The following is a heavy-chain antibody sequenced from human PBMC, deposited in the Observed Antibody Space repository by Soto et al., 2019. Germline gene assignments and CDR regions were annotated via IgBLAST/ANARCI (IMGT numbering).Heavy chain of an antibody. D-gene: IGHD3-10*01. J-gene: IGHJ6*02. V-gene: IGHV1-69*12. CDR1: GGTFSSYA. Sequence: QVQLVQSGAEVKKPGSSVKVSCKASGGTFSSYAISWVRQAPGQGLEWMGGIIPIFGTANYAQKFQGRVTMLADESTSTAYMELSSLRSEDSAVYYCASPGSGTGGMDVWGQGTTVTVSS. CDR3: ASPGSGTGGMDV. CDR2: IIPIFGTA.